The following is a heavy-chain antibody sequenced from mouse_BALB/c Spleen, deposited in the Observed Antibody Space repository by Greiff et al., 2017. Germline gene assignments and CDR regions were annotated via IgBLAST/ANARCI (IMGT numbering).Heavy chain of an antibody. Sequence: VHVKQSGPELVKPGASVKMSCKASGYTFTSYVMHWVKQKPGQGLEWIGYINPYNDGTKYNEKFKGKATLTSDKSSSTAYMELSSLTSEDSAVYYCARKITTGGSSYYYAMDYWGQGTSVTVSS. CDR2: INPYNDGT. D-gene: IGHD1-1*01. V-gene: IGHV1-14*01. J-gene: IGHJ4*01. CDR3: ARKITTGGSSYYYAMDY. CDR1: GYTFTSYV.